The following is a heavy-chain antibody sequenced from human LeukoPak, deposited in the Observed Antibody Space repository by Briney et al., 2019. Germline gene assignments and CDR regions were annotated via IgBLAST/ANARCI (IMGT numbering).Heavy chain of an antibody. CDR3: ARTHSSSWYGGVYFDY. D-gene: IGHD6-13*01. J-gene: IGHJ4*02. CDR1: GGSISSYY. Sequence: PSETLSLTCTVSGGSISSYYWSWIPQPPGKGLEWIGYIYYSGSTNYNPSLKSRVTISVGTSKNQFSLKLSSVTAADTAVYYCARTHSSSWYGGVYFDYWGQGTLVTVSS. V-gene: IGHV4-59*01. CDR2: IYYSGST.